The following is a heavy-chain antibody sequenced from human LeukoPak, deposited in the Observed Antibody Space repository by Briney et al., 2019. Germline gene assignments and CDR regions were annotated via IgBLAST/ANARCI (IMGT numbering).Heavy chain of an antibody. V-gene: IGHV3-23*01. CDR2: ISGSGGST. CDR3: AKGRFLDPFDY. J-gene: IGHJ4*02. CDR1: RFIFSSYA. D-gene: IGHD3-3*01. Sequence: GGSLRLSCAASRFIFSSYAMSWVRQAPGKGLEWVSAISGSGGSTYYADSVKGRFTISRDNSKNTLYLQMNSLRAEDTAVYYCAKGRFLDPFDYWGQGTLVTVSS.